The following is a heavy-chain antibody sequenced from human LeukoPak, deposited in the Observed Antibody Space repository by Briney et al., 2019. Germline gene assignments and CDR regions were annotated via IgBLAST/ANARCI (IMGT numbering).Heavy chain of an antibody. CDR1: GFTFSSYW. CDR2: IKQDGSEK. CDR3: AKGGYCSSTSCYALDY. J-gene: IGHJ4*02. D-gene: IGHD2-2*01. Sequence: PGGSLRLSCAASGFTFSSYWMSWVRQAPGKGLEWVANIKQDGSEKYYVDSVKGRFTISRDNSKNTLYLQMNSLRAEDTAVYYCAKGGYCSSTSCYALDYWGQGTLVTVSS. V-gene: IGHV3-7*01.